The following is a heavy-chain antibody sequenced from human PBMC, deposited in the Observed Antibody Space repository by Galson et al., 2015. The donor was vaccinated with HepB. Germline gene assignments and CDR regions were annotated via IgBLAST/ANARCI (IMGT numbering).Heavy chain of an antibody. CDR2: ISYDGSNK. Sequence: SLRLSCAASGFTFSSYAMHWVRQAPGKGLEWVAVISYDGSNKYYADSVKGRFTISRDNSKNTLYLQMNSLRAEDTAVYYCARDPPLVGAFTGLQFQHWGQGTLVTVSS. V-gene: IGHV3-30-3*01. CDR3: ARDPPLVGAFTGLQFQH. J-gene: IGHJ1*01. CDR1: GFTFSSYA. D-gene: IGHD1-26*01.